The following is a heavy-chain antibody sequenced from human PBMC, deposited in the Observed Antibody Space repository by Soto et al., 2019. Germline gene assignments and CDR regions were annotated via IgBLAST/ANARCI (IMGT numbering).Heavy chain of an antibody. J-gene: IGHJ5*02. D-gene: IGHD3-3*01. CDR1: GGSISSYY. CDR2: IYYSGST. V-gene: IGHV4-59*01. Sequence: SETLSLTCTVSGGSISSYYWSWIRQPPGKGLEWIGYIYYSGSTNYNPSLKSRVTISVDTSKNQFSLKLSSVTAADTAVYYCARGYYDFWSGYPNWFDPWGQGTLVTVS. CDR3: ARGYYDFWSGYPNWFDP.